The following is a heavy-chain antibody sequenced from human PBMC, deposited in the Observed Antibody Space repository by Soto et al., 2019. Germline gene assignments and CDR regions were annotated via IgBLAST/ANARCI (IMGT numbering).Heavy chain of an antibody. CDR2: IIPIFGTA. D-gene: IGHD4-17*01. CDR3: ARGGWAGDYDDNDAFDI. Sequence: SVKVSCKASGGTFSSYAISWVRQAPGQGLEWKGGIIPIFGTANYAQKFQGRVTITADESTSTAYMELSSLRSEDTAVYYCARGGWAGDYDDNDAFDIWGQGTMVTVSS. J-gene: IGHJ3*02. V-gene: IGHV1-69*13. CDR1: GGTFSSYA.